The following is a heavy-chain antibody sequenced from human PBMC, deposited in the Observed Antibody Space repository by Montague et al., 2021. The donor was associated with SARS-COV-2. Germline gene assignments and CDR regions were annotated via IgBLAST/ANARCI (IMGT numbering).Heavy chain of an antibody. CDR3: TRTTDDSALAATF. V-gene: IGHV4-39*01. CDR1: TFSSYW. Sequence: TFSSYWMSWVRQAPGKGLEWIASIHYSGRTYHNPPLKSRVTMSVDTSKNQFSLKLSSVTAADTAVYYCTRTTDDSALAATFWGQGTLVTVSS. D-gene: IGHD6-19*01. CDR2: IHYSGRT. J-gene: IGHJ4*02.